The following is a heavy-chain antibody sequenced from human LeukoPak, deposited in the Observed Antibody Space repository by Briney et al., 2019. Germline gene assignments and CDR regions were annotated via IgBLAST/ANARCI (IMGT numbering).Heavy chain of an antibody. CDR3: ARENGYKVFDY. J-gene: IGHJ4*02. CDR1: GFTVSSSY. V-gene: IGHV3-53*01. Sequence: PGGSLRLPCAASGFTVSSSYMIWVRQAPGKGLEWVSVIYSGGYTYYADSVKGRFTISRDHSKNTLYLQMDSLRAEDTAVYYCARENGYKVFDYWGQGTLVTVSS. CDR2: IYSGGYT. D-gene: IGHD5-24*01.